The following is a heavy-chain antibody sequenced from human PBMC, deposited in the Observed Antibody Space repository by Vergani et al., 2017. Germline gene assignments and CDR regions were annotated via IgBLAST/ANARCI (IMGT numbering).Heavy chain of an antibody. D-gene: IGHD4-17*01. CDR1: GGPISRVGYY. J-gene: IGHJ3*02. V-gene: IGHV4-31*03. CDR2: IYYSGST. CDR3: ARCLGYGDCYAFDI. Sequence: QVQLQESGPGLVKPSQTLSPTCTVPGGPISRVGYYWSWIRQHPGKGLEWIGYIYYSGSTYYNPSLKRRVPLAVDTSKNQFSLKLSTGTAADTAVHYCARCLGYGDCYAFDIWGQGTMVAVSS.